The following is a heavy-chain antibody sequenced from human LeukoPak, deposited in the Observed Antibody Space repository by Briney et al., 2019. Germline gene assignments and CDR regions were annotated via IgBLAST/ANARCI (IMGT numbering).Heavy chain of an antibody. Sequence: GASVKVSCKASGGTFSRYAINWVRQAPGQGLEWMGRIIPIFGNANYAQRFQGRVTITADKSTTTAYMELSSLTSENTALYCCARGVGMTAPYLDYWGQGTLVTVSS. D-gene: IGHD2-21*02. CDR1: GGTFSRYA. J-gene: IGHJ4*02. CDR3: ARGVGMTAPYLDY. CDR2: IIPIFGNA. V-gene: IGHV1-69*04.